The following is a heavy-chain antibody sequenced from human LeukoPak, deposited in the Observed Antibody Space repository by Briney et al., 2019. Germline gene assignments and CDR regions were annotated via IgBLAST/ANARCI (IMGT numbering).Heavy chain of an antibody. CDR1: GFTFSNYA. Sequence: GGSLRLSCAASGFTFSNYAMRWVRQAPGKGLEWVSPITSTGDSTYYADSVKGRFTISRDNSKNTLYLQMNSLRDEDTAVYYCAKVLRYFMDVWGQGTTVTVSS. V-gene: IGHV3-23*01. CDR3: AKVLRYFMDV. CDR2: ITSTGDST. J-gene: IGHJ6*02. D-gene: IGHD3-9*01.